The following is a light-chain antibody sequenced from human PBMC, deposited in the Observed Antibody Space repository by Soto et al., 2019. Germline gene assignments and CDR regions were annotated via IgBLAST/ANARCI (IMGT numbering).Light chain of an antibody. Sequence: DIQMTQSPSTLSASVGDRVTITCRASQSVSYWLAWYQQKPGKAPNLLIYKASNLEYGVSSRFSGSGYGTEFTLTISSLQPXXXXXXXXXXXXPYSWTFGQGTKVEVK. CDR2: KAS. CDR1: QSVSYW. CDR3: XXXXPYSWT. V-gene: IGKV1-5*03. J-gene: IGKJ1*01.